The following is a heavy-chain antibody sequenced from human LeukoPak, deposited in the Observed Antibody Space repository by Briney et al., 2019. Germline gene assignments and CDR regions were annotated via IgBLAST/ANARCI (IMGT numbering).Heavy chain of an antibody. CDR3: AKGQVPAASNWFDP. Sequence: GGSLRLSCAASGFTFSSYGMHWVRQAPGKGLEWVAVISYDGSNKYYADSVKGRFTISRDNAKNSLYLQMNSLRAEDTALYYCAKGQVPAASNWFDPWGQGTLVTVSS. CDR2: ISYDGSNK. D-gene: IGHD2-2*01. J-gene: IGHJ5*02. CDR1: GFTFSSYG. V-gene: IGHV3-30*18.